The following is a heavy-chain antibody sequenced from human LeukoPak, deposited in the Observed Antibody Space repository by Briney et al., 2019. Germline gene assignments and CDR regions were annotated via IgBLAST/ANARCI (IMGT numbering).Heavy chain of an antibody. CDR1: GGSISSYY. CDR2: INHSGST. D-gene: IGHD5-18*01. CDR3: ARHYGLGYSYGSPWFDP. Sequence: SETLSLTCTVSGGSISSYYWNWIRQPPGKGLEWIGEINHSGSTNYNPSLKSRVTISVDTSKNQFSLKLSSVTAADTAVYYCARHYGLGYSYGSPWFDPWGQGTLVTVSS. V-gene: IGHV4-34*01. J-gene: IGHJ5*02.